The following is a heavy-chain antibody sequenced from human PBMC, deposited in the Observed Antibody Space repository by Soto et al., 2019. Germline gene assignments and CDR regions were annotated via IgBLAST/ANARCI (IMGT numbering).Heavy chain of an antibody. CDR3: GSLFEL. Sequence: EVRLVESGGGLVQPGGSLRLSCAASGFTFRNYWLHWVRQVPGRGPVWVSGINNDGSGTFYADSVKGRFTISRDNATNTLYLQMNRLRAEDTAVYYCGSLFELWGQGTLVTVPS. J-gene: IGHJ4*02. V-gene: IGHV3-74*01. CDR1: GFTFRNYW. D-gene: IGHD3-10*01. CDR2: INNDGSGT.